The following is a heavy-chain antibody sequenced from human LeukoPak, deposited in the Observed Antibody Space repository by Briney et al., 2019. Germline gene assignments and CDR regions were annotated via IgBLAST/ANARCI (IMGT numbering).Heavy chain of an antibody. J-gene: IGHJ4*02. CDR2: INSDGSST. CDR3: ARVGLRPGYYFDY. V-gene: IGHV3-74*01. Sequence: GGSLRLSCAASGFTFSSYWMHWVRQAPGKGLVWVSRINSDGSSTSYADSVKGRFTISRDSAKNTLYLQMNSLRVEDTAVYYCARVGLRPGYYFDYWGQGTLVTVSP. CDR1: GFTFSSYW. D-gene: IGHD4-17*01.